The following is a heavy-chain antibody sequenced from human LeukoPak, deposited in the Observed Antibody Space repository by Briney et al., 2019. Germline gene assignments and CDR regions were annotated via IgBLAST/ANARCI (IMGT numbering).Heavy chain of an antibody. CDR3: ARDRVVRGPYYYGMDV. CDR2: ISYDGSNK. J-gene: IGHJ6*02. CDR1: GFTFSSYA. D-gene: IGHD3-10*01. V-gene: IGHV3-30*04. Sequence: GGSLRLSCAASGFTFSSYAMHWVRQAPGKGLEWVAVISYDGSNKYYADSVKGRFTISRDNSKNTLYLQMNSLRAEDTAVYYCARDRVVRGPYYYGMDVWGQGITVTVSS.